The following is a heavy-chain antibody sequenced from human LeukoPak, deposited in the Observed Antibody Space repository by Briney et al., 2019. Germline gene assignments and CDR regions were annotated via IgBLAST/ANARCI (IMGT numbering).Heavy chain of an antibody. CDR2: IYYSVST. V-gene: IGHV4-31*03. CDR1: GGSISSGGYY. D-gene: IGHD3-3*01. CDR3: ARANDFWSGYYDY. J-gene: IGHJ4*02. Sequence: PSQTLSLACTVSGGSISSGGYYWSWIRQHPGKGLEWIGYIYYSVSTYYNPSLKSRVTISVDTSKNQFSLKLSSVTAADTAVYYCARANDFWSGYYDYWGQGTLVTASS.